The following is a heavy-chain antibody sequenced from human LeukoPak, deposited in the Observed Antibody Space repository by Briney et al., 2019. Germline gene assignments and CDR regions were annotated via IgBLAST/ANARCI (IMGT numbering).Heavy chain of an antibody. V-gene: IGHV1-2*02. CDR2: INPNSGGT. CDR3: ARDGSWAVDPADY. CDR1: GYTFTGYY. Sequence: GASVKVSCKASGYTFTGYYMHWVRQAPGQGLERMGWINPNSGGTNYAQKFQGRVTMTRDTSISTAYMELSRLRSDDTAVYYCARDGSWAVDPADYWGQGTLVTVSS. D-gene: IGHD3-10*01. J-gene: IGHJ4*02.